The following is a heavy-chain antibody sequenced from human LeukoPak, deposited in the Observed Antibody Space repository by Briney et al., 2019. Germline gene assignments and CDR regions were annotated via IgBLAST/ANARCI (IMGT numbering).Heavy chain of an antibody. CDR3: ARDLKRGYSSGRYSWGTGSSNDY. D-gene: IGHD6-19*01. J-gene: IGHJ4*02. CDR1: GYTFTSYN. CDR2: INAGSGNT. Sequence: ASVKVSCKASGYTFTSYNIHWVRQAPGQRLEWMVWINAGSGNTKYSQEFQGRVTMTTDTSTSTAYMELRSLRSDDTAVYYCARDLKRGYSSGRYSWGTGSSNDYWGQGTLVTVSS. V-gene: IGHV1-3*01.